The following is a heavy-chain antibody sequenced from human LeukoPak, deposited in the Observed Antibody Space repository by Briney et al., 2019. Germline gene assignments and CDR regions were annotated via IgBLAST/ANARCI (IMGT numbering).Heavy chain of an antibody. D-gene: IGHD3-16*01. CDR3: AKDLGGLYYYYYGMDV. V-gene: IGHV3-23*01. Sequence: GGTLRLSCAASGFTFSSYAMSWVRQAPGKGLEWVSAISGSGGSTYYADSVKGRFTISRDNSKNTLYLQMNSLRAEDTAVYYCAKDLGGLYYYYYGMDVWGQGTTVTVSS. CDR2: ISGSGGST. CDR1: GFTFSSYA. J-gene: IGHJ6*02.